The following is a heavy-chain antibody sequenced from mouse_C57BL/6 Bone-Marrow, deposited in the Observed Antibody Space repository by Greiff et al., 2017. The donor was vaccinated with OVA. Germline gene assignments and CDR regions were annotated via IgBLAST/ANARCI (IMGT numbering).Heavy chain of an antibody. CDR3: ARDYGSSYWYFDV. J-gene: IGHJ1*03. Sequence: QVQLQQPGAELVKPGASVKLSCKASGYTFTSYWMQWVKQRPGQGLEWIGEIDPSDSYTNYNHKFKGKATLTVDTSSSTAYMQLSSLTSEDSAVYYCARDYGSSYWYFDVWGTGTTVTVSS. CDR1: GYTFTSYW. CDR2: IDPSDSYT. V-gene: IGHV1-50*01. D-gene: IGHD1-1*01.